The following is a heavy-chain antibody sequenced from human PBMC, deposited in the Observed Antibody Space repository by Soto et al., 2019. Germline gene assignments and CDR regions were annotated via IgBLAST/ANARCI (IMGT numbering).Heavy chain of an antibody. J-gene: IGHJ4*02. Sequence: QVQLVQSGAEVKKPGASVKVSCKASGYTFTSYDINWVRQATGQGLEWMGWMNPNSGNTGYAQKCQGRVTMTRNTSISTAYMELSSLRSEDTAVYYCVRPDYYGSGSPPGYWGQGTLVTVSS. V-gene: IGHV1-8*01. CDR1: GYTFTSYD. D-gene: IGHD3-10*01. CDR2: MNPNSGNT. CDR3: VRPDYYGSGSPPGY.